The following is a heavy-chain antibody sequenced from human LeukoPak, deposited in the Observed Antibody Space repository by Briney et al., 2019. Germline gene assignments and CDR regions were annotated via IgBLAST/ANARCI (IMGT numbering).Heavy chain of an antibody. D-gene: IGHD1-26*01. CDR2: IRGSGGST. CDR1: GFTFSSYA. V-gene: IGHV3-23*01. J-gene: IGHJ3*02. CDR3: AKKYGASYAFDT. Sequence: PGGSLRLSCAASGFTFSSYAMSWVRQAPGKRLEWVSAIRGSGGSTYYADSVKGRFTISRDNSKNTLYLQMNSLRAEDTAVYYCAKKYGASYAFDTWGQGTMVTVSS.